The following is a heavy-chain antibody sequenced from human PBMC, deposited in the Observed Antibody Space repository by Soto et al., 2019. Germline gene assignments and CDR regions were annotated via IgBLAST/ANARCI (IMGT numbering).Heavy chain of an antibody. D-gene: IGHD2-8*01. CDR2: ISYDGSKK. V-gene: IGHV3-30-3*01. CDR1: GFTFSNYA. J-gene: IGHJ4*02. CDR3: AREILIASRVFDY. Sequence: GGSLRLSCAASGFTFSNYAMHWVRQAPGKGLKWVTIISYDGSKKYYADSVKGRFTISRDNSKNTLYLQTNSLRAEDTAVYYFAREILIASRVFDYWGQGTLVTVSS.